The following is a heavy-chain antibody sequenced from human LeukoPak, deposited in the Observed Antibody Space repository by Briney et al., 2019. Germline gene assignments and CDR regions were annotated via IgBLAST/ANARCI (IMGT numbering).Heavy chain of an antibody. CDR3: ARHGIAVAVDY. Sequence: PSDTLYLTCTISGGSISSSSYCWGWIRQPPGKGLEWIGSIYYSGSTYYNPSLKSRVTISVDTSKNQFSLKLSSVTAADTAVYYCARHGIAVAVDYWGQGTLVTVSS. D-gene: IGHD6-19*01. CDR1: GGSISSSSYC. J-gene: IGHJ4*02. CDR2: IYYSGST. V-gene: IGHV4-39*01.